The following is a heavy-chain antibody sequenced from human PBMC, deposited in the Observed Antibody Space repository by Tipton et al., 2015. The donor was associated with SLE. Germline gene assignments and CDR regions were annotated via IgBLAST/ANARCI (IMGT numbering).Heavy chain of an antibody. CDR3: AREVPGWHGGDY. Sequence: TLSLTCTVSGSSLTSDFYWGWVRQPPGKGLEWIGSMYHNGVTYYNPSLKSRVSMSVDTSKNQFSLKLNSVTAADTAVYYCAREVPGWHGGDYWGQGTLVPVSS. D-gene: IGHD6-19*01. V-gene: IGHV4-38-2*02. J-gene: IGHJ4*02. CDR1: GSSLTSDFY. CDR2: MYHNGVT.